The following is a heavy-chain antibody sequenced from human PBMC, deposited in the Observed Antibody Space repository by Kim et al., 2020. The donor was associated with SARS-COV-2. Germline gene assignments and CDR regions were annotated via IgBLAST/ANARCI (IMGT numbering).Heavy chain of an antibody. J-gene: IGHJ6*02. CDR1: GGSISSTSYY. V-gene: IGHV4-39*01. CDR2: IYYDGNT. Sequence: SETLSLTCTVSGGSISSTSYYWGWIRQPPGKGLDLIGSIYYDGNTYYNPSLKSRVSMSVDTSKNQFSLKVTSVTAADTAVYYCARHLIWYYYDSSGYLMAASYGMDVWGRGTTVTVSS. CDR3: ARHLIWYYYDSSGYLMAASYGMDV. D-gene: IGHD3-22*01.